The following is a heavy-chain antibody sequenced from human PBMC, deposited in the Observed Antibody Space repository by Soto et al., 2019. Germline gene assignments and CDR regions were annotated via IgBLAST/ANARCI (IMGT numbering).Heavy chain of an antibody. V-gene: IGHV1-2*04. J-gene: IGHJ6*02. CDR3: ARDLSLCGRTSYSEGYGLDR. D-gene: IGHD1-26*01. CDR2: INPNSGGT. CDR1: GYTFTGYY. Sequence: GASVKVSCKASGYTFTGYYMHWVRQAPGQGLEWMGWINPNSGGTNYAQKFQGWVTMTRATSISTAYMELSRLRSDATAGYYGARDLSLCGRTSYSEGYGLDRWREGPKV.